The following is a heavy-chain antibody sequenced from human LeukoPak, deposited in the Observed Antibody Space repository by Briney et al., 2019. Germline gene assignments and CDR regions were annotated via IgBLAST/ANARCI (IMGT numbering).Heavy chain of an antibody. V-gene: IGHV4-34*01. CDR3: ARGWRWLIEANNWFDP. Sequence: PSETLSLTCAVYGGSFSGYYWSWIRQPPGKGLEWIGEINHSGSTNYNPSLKSRVTISVDTSKNQFSLKLSSVTAADTAVYYCARGWRWLIEANNWFDPWGQGTLVTVSS. J-gene: IGHJ5*02. CDR2: INHSGST. D-gene: IGHD6-19*01. CDR1: GGSFSGYY.